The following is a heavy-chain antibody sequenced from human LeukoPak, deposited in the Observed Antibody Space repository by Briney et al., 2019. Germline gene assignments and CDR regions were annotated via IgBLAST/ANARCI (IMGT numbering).Heavy chain of an antibody. Sequence: GGSLRLSCAASGFTFTSYWMYWVRQPPGKGLMWVSRINSDGSSTTYADFVKGRFTISRDNAKSTLYLQMNSLRAEDTAVYYCVRGGVGITGLDSWGQGTLVTVSS. D-gene: IGHD3-22*01. CDR1: GFTFTSYW. V-gene: IGHV3-74*01. CDR2: INSDGSST. J-gene: IGHJ4*02. CDR3: VRGGVGITGLDS.